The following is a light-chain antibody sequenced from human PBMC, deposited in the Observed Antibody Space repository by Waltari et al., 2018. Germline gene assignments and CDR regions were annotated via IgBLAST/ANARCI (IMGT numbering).Light chain of an antibody. CDR1: RSLLHSNGYYY. CDR3: MQALQTPQYT. Sequence: DIVMIQSPLSLPVTPGEPASISCRSSRSLLHSNGYYYLDWYLQKPGQSPQLLIYLGSNRASGVPDRFSGSGSGTDFTLKISRVEAEDVGVYYCMQALQTPQYTFGQGTKLEIK. V-gene: IGKV2-28*01. CDR2: LGS. J-gene: IGKJ2*01.